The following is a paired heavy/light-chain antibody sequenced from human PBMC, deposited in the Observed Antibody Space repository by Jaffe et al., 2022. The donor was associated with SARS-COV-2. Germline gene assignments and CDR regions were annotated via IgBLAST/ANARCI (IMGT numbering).Light chain of an antibody. CDR3: QQANSFPYT. Sequence: DIQMTQSPSSVSASVGDRVTITCRASQDIASWLAWYQQKPGKAPNLLIYVASNLHSGVPSRFSGSGSGTDFTLTISSLQPEDFAVYYCQQANSFPYTFGQGTKLEIK. V-gene: IGKV1D-12*01. J-gene: IGKJ2*01. CDR2: VAS. CDR1: QDIASW.
Heavy chain of an antibody. CDR3: ARQSTRCHDA. V-gene: IGHV4-39*01. J-gene: IGHJ5*02. D-gene: IGHD2-2*01. Sequence: QLQLQESGPGLVKPSETLSLTCSVSGDSVRSSIYYWGWIRQPPGKGLEWIGNIYYSGSAYYNPSLKGRVLISVDTSRNQFSLKLSSVTAADTAMYYCARQSTRCHDAWGQGILVTVSS. CDR1: GDSVRSSIYY. CDR2: IYYSGSA.